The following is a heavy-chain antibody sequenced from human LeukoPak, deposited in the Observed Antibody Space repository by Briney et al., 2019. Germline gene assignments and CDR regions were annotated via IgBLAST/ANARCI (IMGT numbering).Heavy chain of an antibody. Sequence: KPSETLSLTCTVSGGSISSSSYYWGWIRQPPGKGLEYIGYIYYSGSTNYNPSLKSRVTISVDTSKNQFSLKLSSVTAADTAVYYCARGSPFYDILTGYYLSVIGNWFDPWGQGTLVTVSS. CDR1: GGSISSSSYY. V-gene: IGHV4-61*05. D-gene: IGHD3-9*01. J-gene: IGHJ5*02. CDR3: ARGSPFYDILTGYYLSVIGNWFDP. CDR2: IYYSGST.